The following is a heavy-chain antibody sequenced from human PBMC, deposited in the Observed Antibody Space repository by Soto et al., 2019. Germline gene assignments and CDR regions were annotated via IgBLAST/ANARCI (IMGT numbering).Heavy chain of an antibody. J-gene: IGHJ4*02. V-gene: IGHV1-24*01. CDR1: GYTLTELS. D-gene: IGHD1-1*01. CDR2: FDPEDGET. CDR3: ARDGIGGTTFRGYLDY. Sequence: ASVKVSCKVSGYTLTELSMHWVRQAPGKGLEWMGGFDPEDGETICAQKFQGRVTMTEDTSTDTAYMELSSLRSEDTAVYYCARDGIGGTTFRGYLDYWGQGTLVTVSS.